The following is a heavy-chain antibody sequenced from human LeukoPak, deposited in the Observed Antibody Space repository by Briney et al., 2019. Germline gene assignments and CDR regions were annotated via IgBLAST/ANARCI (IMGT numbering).Heavy chain of an antibody. CDR2: IYYSGST. CDR3: AREAAVGTGGFDY. J-gene: IGHJ4*02. CDR1: GGSISSSSYY. Sequence: SETLSLTCTVSGGSISSSSYYWGWIRQPPGKGLEWIGSIYYSGSTYYNPSLKSRVTISVDTSKNQFSLKLSSVTAADTAVYYCAREAAVGTGGFDYWGQGTLVTVSS. D-gene: IGHD6-13*01. V-gene: IGHV4-39*07.